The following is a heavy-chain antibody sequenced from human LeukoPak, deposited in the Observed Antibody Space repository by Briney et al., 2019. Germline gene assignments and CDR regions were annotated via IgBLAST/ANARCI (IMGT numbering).Heavy chain of an antibody. Sequence: SKTLSLTCTVSGGSISSGPYYWGRLRQPPGKGLEWIGSIYYSGPTFYMPSLKSRVTISVDTSKNQFSLRLTSVTAADTAVYYCARTRQFRYFDSWGQGALVTVSS. V-gene: IGHV4-39*01. D-gene: IGHD3-9*01. CDR3: ARTRQFRYFDS. CDR2: IYYSGPT. CDR1: GGSISSGPYY. J-gene: IGHJ4*02.